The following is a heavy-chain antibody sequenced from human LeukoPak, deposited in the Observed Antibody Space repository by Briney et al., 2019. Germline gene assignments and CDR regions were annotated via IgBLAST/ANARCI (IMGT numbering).Heavy chain of an antibody. J-gene: IGHJ4*02. CDR1: GFTFSNYN. V-gene: IGHV3-48*01. Sequence: LAGGSLRLSCAASGFTFSNYNMNWVRQPPGKGLQWVSYISSSSNIIYYADSVKGRFTISRDNAKNSLLLQMNSLRAEDTAVYYCARDFAREFTIDYWGQGTLVTVSS. CDR2: ISSSSNII. CDR3: ARDFAREFTIDY. D-gene: IGHD3-10*01.